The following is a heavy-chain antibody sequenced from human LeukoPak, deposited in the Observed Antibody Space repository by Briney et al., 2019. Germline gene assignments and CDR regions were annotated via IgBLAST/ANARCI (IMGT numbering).Heavy chain of an antibody. J-gene: IGHJ6*03. Sequence: GGSLRLSCTASGFTFSSYSMNWVRQAPGKGLEWVSSISTSSSYIYYADSVKGRFTISRDNAKNSLYLQMNSLRAEDTAVYYCARGPYASGTYGRRGWVHYMDVWGKGTTVTVSS. V-gene: IGHV3-21*01. D-gene: IGHD3-10*01. CDR3: ARGPYASGTYGRRGWVHYMDV. CDR2: ISTSSSYI. CDR1: GFTFSSYS.